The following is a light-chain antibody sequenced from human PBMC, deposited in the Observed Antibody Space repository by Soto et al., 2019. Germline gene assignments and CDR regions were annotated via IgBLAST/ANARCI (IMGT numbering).Light chain of an antibody. CDR2: EVS. Sequence: QSVLTQPASVSGSPGQSINISCTGTSSDVGGYNYVSWYQQHPGKAPKLMIYEVSNRPSGVSNRFSGSKSGNTASLTISGLQAEDEADYYCSSYTCTSYVFGTGTKLTVL. CDR3: SSYTCTSYV. CDR1: SSDVGGYNY. J-gene: IGLJ1*01. V-gene: IGLV2-14*01.